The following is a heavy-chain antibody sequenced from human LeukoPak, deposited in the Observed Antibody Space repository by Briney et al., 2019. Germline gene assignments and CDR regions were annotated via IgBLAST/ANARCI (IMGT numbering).Heavy chain of an antibody. V-gene: IGHV3-48*02. J-gene: IGHJ6*02. CDR3: AREGLGSESFSRHRGYYYYYGMDV. Sequence: GGSLRLSCAASGFTLSSYSMNWVRQAPGKGLEWVSYISSSSSTIYYADSVKGRFTISRDNAKNSLYLQMNSLRDEDTAVYYCAREGLGSESFSRHRGYYYYYGMDVWGQGTTVTVSS. CDR1: GFTLSSYS. D-gene: IGHD3-10*01. CDR2: ISSSSSTI.